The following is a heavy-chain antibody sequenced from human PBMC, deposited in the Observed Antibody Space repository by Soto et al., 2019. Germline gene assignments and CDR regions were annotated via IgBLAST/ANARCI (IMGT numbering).Heavy chain of an antibody. D-gene: IGHD5-18*01. CDR1: GFTFDDYA. CDR3: AKDPGYSYGYARDHYFDY. Sequence: AGGSLRLSCAASGFTFDDYAMHWVRQAPGKGLEWVSGISWNSGSIGYADSVKGRFTISRDNAKNSLYLQMNSLRAEDTALYYCAKDPGYSYGYARDHYFDYWGQGTLVTVSS. J-gene: IGHJ4*02. V-gene: IGHV3-9*01. CDR2: ISWNSGSI.